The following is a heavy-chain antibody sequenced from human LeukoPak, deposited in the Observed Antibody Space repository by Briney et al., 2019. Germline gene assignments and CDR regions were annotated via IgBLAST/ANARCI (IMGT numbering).Heavy chain of an antibody. CDR3: ARRAMVRGVNNWFDP. CDR1: GFTFSSYS. J-gene: IGHJ5*02. Sequence: PGGSLRLSCAASGFTFSSYSMNWVRQAAGNGLEWVSSISSSSSYIYYADSVKGRFTISRDNAKNSLYLQMNSLRAEDTAVYYCARRAMVRGVNNWFDPWGQGTLVTVSS. CDR2: ISSSSSYI. V-gene: IGHV3-21*01. D-gene: IGHD3-10*01.